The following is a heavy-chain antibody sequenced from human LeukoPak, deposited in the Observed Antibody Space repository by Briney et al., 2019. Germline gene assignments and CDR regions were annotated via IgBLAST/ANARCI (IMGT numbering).Heavy chain of an antibody. D-gene: IGHD3-10*01. Sequence: GASVKVSCKASGYTFTGYYMHWVRQAPGQGLEWMGWINPNSGGTNYAQKFQGRVTMTRDTSISTAYMELSRLRSDDTAVYYCAREAGLSVRRRYFDYWGQGTLVTVSS. J-gene: IGHJ4*02. CDR3: AREAGLSVRRRYFDY. V-gene: IGHV1-2*02. CDR1: GYTFTGYY. CDR2: INPNSGGT.